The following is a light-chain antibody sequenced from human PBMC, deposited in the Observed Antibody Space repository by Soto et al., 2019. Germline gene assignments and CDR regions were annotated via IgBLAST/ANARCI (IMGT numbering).Light chain of an antibody. V-gene: IGLV2-23*01. J-gene: IGLJ3*02. CDR2: EDT. Sequence: QSALTQPASVSGSPGQSITISCTGTSSDVGTYNLVSWYQQHPGKAPKVMIYEDTKRPSGVSNRFSGSKSGNTASLTISGLQAEDESDYYCCSYTRSSPTVFGGGTKLTVL. CDR3: CSYTRSSPTV. CDR1: SSDVGTYNL.